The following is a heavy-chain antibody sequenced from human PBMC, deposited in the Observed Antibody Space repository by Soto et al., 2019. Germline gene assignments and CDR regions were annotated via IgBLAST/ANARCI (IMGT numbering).Heavy chain of an antibody. V-gene: IGHV3-23*01. CDR1: GFTFSSYA. D-gene: IGHD5-18*01. CDR3: ANPPLDSYGYGYYYYYYGMDV. CDR2: ISGSGGST. Sequence: EVQLLESGGGLVQPGGSLRLSCAASGFTFSSYAMSWVRQAPGKGLEWVSAISGSGGSTYYAGSVKGRFTISRDNSKNTLYLQMNSLRAEDTAVYYCANPPLDSYGYGYYYYYYGMDVWGQGTTVTVSS. J-gene: IGHJ6*02.